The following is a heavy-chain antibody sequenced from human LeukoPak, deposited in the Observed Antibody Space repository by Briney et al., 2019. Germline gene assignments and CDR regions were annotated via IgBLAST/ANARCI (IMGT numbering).Heavy chain of an antibody. CDR1: GGSISSSSYY. CDR2: IYYSGST. Sequence: PSETLSLTCTVSGGSISSSSYYWGWIRQPPGKGLEWIGSIYYSGSTYYNPSLKSRVTISVDTSKNQFSLKLSSVTAADTAVYYCARDKTGGWHDGYYFDYWGQGTLVTVSS. J-gene: IGHJ4*02. D-gene: IGHD1-1*01. CDR3: ARDKTGGWHDGYYFDY. V-gene: IGHV4-39*02.